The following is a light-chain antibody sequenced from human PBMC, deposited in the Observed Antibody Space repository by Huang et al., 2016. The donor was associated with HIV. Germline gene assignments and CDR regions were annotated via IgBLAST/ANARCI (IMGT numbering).Light chain of an antibody. CDR3: QQSHSSPLT. V-gene: IGKV1-39*01. Sequence: DIQMTQSPSSLSASVGDTVTITCQASQSITRYLNWYQQKPGKAPKLLIYAASSLQTGVPSRFSGSGSGTDFTLTISSLQAEDFATYYCQQSHSSPLTFGGGTKVEIK. CDR1: QSITRY. J-gene: IGKJ4*01. CDR2: AAS.